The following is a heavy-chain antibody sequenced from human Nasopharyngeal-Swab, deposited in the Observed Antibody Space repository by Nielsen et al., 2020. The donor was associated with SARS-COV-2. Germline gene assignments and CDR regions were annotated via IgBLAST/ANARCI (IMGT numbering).Heavy chain of an antibody. CDR2: FSSSSSTI. J-gene: IGHJ6*03. D-gene: IGHD3-3*01. CDR1: GLTFSSYS. Sequence: GGSLRLSCAASGLTFSSYSMNWVRQAPGKGLEWVSYFSSSSSTIYYADSVKGRFTISRDNAKNSLSLQMNSLKAEDTAVYYCAREGYYDFWSGYLPPYYYYMDVWGKGTTVTVSS. CDR3: AREGYYDFWSGYLPPYYYYMDV. V-gene: IGHV3-48*01.